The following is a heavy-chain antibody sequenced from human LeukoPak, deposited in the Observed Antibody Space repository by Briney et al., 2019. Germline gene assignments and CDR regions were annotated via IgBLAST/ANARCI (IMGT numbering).Heavy chain of an antibody. CDR3: AKPTYYYGSGSYFDY. D-gene: IGHD3-10*01. J-gene: IGHJ4*02. CDR2: ISSNGGST. CDR1: GFTFSSYA. Sequence: PGGSLRLSCSASGFTFSSYAMHWVRQAPGKGLEYVSAISSNGGSTYYADSVKSRFTISRDNSKNTLYLQMSSLRAEDTAVYYCAKPTYYYGSGSYFDYWGQGTLVTVSS. V-gene: IGHV3-64D*06.